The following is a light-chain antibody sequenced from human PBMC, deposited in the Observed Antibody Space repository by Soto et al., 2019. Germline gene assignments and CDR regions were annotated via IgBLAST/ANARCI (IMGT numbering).Light chain of an antibody. CDR2: WAS. CDR1: PSVLYSSNNKNY. J-gene: IGKJ1*01. CDR3: QQYYSTPS. Sequence: DIVMTQSPDSPAVSLGERATINCKSSPSVLYSSNNKNYIAWYQQKPGQPPKLLIYWASTRESGVPVRVSGSGSGTDFTLTISCLQAEDVAVYYCQQYYSTPSFGQGTKVEIK. V-gene: IGKV4-1*01.